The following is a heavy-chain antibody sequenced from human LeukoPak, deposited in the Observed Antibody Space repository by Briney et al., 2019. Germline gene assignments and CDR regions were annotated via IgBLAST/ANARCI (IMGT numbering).Heavy chain of an antibody. D-gene: IGHD1/OR15-1a*01. J-gene: IGHJ6*03. V-gene: IGHV1-69*05. Sequence: SVKVSCKASGGTFSSYAISWVRQAPGPGLEWVGRIIPIFGTANYAQKFQGRVTITTDESTSTAYMELSSLRSEDTAVYYCAKDRFLMNNYMDVWGKGTTVTVSS. CDR1: GGTFSSYA. CDR3: AKDRFLMNNYMDV. CDR2: IIPIFGTA.